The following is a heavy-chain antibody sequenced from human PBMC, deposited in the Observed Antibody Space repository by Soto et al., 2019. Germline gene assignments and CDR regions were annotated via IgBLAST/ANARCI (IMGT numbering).Heavy chain of an antibody. CDR2: IKQDGSEK. J-gene: IGHJ6*02. CDR1: GFTFSSYW. Sequence: EVQLVESGGGLVQPGGSLRLSCAASGFTFSSYWMSWVRQAPGKGLEWVANIKQDGSEKYYVDSVKGRFTISRDNAKNSLYLQMNSLRAEDTAVYYCARDRPAYCSSTSCYTEYCSGGSCYQNYYYYYGMDVWGQGTTVTVSS. D-gene: IGHD2-2*02. CDR3: ARDRPAYCSSTSCYTEYCSGGSCYQNYYYYYGMDV. V-gene: IGHV3-7*03.